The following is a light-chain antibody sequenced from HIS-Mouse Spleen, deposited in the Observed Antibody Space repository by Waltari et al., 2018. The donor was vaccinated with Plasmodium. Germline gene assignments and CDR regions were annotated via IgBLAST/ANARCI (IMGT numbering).Light chain of an antibody. CDR2: EDS. CDR1: ALPKKY. CDR3: YSTDSSGNHRV. V-gene: IGLV3-10*01. J-gene: IGLJ3*02. Sequence: SYELTQPPSVSVSPGQTARITCSGDALPKKYAYWYQQTSGQAPVLVIYEDSKRPSGIRDGFSGSSSGTMATLTISGAQVEDEADYYCYSTDSSGNHRVFGGGTKLTVL.